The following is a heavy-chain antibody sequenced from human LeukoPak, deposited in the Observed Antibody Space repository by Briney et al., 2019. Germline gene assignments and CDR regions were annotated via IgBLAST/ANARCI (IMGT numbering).Heavy chain of an antibody. Sequence: PSETLSLTCTVSGGSISSYYWSWIRQPPGKGLEWIGYIYYSGSTNYNPSLKSRVTISVDTSKNQFSLELSSVTAADTAVYYCARGVVAARFWFDPWGQGILVTVSS. CDR3: ARGVVAARFWFDP. D-gene: IGHD2-15*01. CDR2: IYYSGST. CDR1: GGSISSYY. J-gene: IGHJ5*02. V-gene: IGHV4-59*01.